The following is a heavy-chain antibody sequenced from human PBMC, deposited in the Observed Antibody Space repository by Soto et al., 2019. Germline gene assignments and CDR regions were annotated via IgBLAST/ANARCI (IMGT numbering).Heavy chain of an antibody. CDR2: IKQDGSEK. CDR1: GFTFSSYW. J-gene: IGHJ5*02. V-gene: IGHV3-7*03. D-gene: IGHD3-10*01. Sequence: HPGGSLRLSCAASGFTFSSYWMSWVRQAPGKGLEWVANIKQDGSEKYYVDSVKGRFTISRDNAKNSLYLQMNSLRAEDTAVYYCATKSKSGVHWFDPWGQGTLVTVSS. CDR3: ATKSKSGVHWFDP.